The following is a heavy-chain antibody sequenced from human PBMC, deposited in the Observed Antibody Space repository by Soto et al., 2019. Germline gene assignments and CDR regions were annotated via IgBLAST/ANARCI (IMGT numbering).Heavy chain of an antibody. CDR3: ARERLVYAPAVGYYYYYGMDV. CDR1: GYTFTSYA. Sequence: ASVKVSCKASGYTFTSYAMHWVRQAPGQRLEWMGWINAGNGNTKYSQKFQGRVTITRDTSACTAYMELSSLRSEDTAVYYCARERLVYAPAVGYYYYYGMDVWGQGTTVTVSS. V-gene: IGHV1-3*01. D-gene: IGHD2-8*01. J-gene: IGHJ6*02. CDR2: INAGNGNT.